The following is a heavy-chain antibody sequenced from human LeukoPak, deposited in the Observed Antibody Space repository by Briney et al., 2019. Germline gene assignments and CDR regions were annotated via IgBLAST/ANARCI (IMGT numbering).Heavy chain of an antibody. Sequence: PGRSLRLSCAASGLTFSIYAMHWVRQAPGKGLEWVAVISYDGTNKYHADSVKGRFTITRENSRNTLCLQINSLRVEDTAVYYCALGGSSDAFDIWGQGTMVTVSS. J-gene: IGHJ3*02. CDR2: ISYDGTNK. D-gene: IGHD1-26*01. CDR1: GLTFSIYA. V-gene: IGHV3-30-3*01. CDR3: ALGGSSDAFDI.